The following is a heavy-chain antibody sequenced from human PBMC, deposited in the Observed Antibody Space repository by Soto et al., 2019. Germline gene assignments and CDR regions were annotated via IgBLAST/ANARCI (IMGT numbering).Heavy chain of an antibody. CDR2: ISSSSAYI. D-gene: IGHD3-16*01. V-gene: IGHV3-21*06. CDR3: ARDGLTFGGD. CDR1: GFTFSSYG. J-gene: IGHJ4*02. Sequence: VQLVESGGGVVQPGRSLRLSCAASGFTFSSYGMHWVRQAPGKGLEWVSSISSSSAYIYYAESVKGRFTISRDNARSTLYLQMNSLRLDDTAVYFCARDGLTFGGDWGQGTLVAVSS.